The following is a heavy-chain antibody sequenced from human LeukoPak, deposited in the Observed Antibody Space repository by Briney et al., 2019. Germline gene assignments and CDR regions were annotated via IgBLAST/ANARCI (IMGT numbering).Heavy chain of an antibody. CDR2: IDSGATDI. CDR3: AKDSNPPHLIDY. CDR1: AFRFSIYA. Sequence: GGSRRLSCAGSAFRFSIYAMNWVRQAPGKGLEWISYIDSGATDILYADSVKGRFTISRDDARNSLFLERPSRRAGDTAVYYGAKDSNPPHLIDYWGQGIQVTVSA. J-gene: IGHJ4*02. V-gene: IGHV3-21*05. D-gene: IGHD1-14*01.